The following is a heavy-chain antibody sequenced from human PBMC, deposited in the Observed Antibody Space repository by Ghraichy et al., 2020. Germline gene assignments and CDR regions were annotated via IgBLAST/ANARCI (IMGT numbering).Heavy chain of an antibody. CDR1: GFTFSSYA. J-gene: IGHJ6*02. V-gene: IGHV3-23*01. Sequence: GGSLRLSCAASGFTFSSYAMSWVRQAPGKGLEWVSAISGSGGSTYYADSVKGRFTISRDNSKNTLYLQMNSLRAEDTAVYYCAKDLFDSSGWPSSNYYYYYGMDVWGQGTTVTVSS. D-gene: IGHD6-19*01. CDR3: AKDLFDSSGWPSSNYYYYYGMDV. CDR2: ISGSGGST.